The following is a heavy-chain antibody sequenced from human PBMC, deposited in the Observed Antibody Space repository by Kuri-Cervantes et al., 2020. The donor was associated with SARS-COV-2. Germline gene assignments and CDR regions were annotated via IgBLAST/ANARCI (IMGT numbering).Heavy chain of an antibody. CDR3: ARQDYDFWTGDHDF. V-gene: IGHV4-39*01. CDR2: SYYTGNT. J-gene: IGHJ4*02. D-gene: IGHD3-3*01. Sequence: SETLSLTCTVSGGSISSSRYYWGWVRQPPGKRLEWIGSSYYTGNTFYSPPLKTRVTRSVDPSKNQFSLKLTSVTAADTAVYYCARQDYDFWTGDHDFWGQGNLVTVSS. CDR1: GGSISSSRYY.